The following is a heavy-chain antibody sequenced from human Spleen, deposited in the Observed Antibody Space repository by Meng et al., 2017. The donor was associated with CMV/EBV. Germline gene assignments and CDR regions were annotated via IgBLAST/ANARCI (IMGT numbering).Heavy chain of an antibody. Sequence: GGSLRLSCAASGFAFSSYALHWVRRAPGKGLEWVSAIGTGGDTYYADSVMGRFTISRDNAKNSRYLQMNSLRAEDTAVYYCARDYSGGEYSSSSLGYWGQGTLVTVSS. CDR3: ARDYSGGEYSSSSLGY. J-gene: IGHJ4*02. CDR2: IGTGGDT. CDR1: GFAFSSYA. D-gene: IGHD6-6*01. V-gene: IGHV3-47*02.